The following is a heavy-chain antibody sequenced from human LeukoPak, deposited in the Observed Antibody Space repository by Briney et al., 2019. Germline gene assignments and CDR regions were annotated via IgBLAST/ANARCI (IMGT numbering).Heavy chain of an antibody. CDR3: ATSGYSYGLTYPLDY. D-gene: IGHD5-18*01. V-gene: IGHV3-33*08. J-gene: IGHJ4*02. CDR2: IWYDGTNK. CDR1: GFTFSSYA. Sequence: GGSLRLSCAASGFTFSSYAMHWVRQAPGKGLEWVAVIWYDGTNKYYADSVKGRFTISRDNSKNTLYLQMSSLRAEDTAVYYCATSGYSYGLTYPLDYWGQGTLVTVSS.